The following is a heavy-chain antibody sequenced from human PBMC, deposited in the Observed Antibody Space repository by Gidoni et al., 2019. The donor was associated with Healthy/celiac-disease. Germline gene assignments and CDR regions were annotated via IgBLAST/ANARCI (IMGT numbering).Heavy chain of an antibody. Sequence: QVQLQESGPGLVKPSQTLSLTCTVSGGSISSGGYYWSWIRQHPGKGLEWSGYIYYSGSTYYNPSLKSRVTISVDTSKNQFSLKLSSVTAADTAVYYCARKIAAATWYYFDYWGQGTLVTVSS. V-gene: IGHV4-31*03. D-gene: IGHD6-13*01. CDR2: IYYSGST. J-gene: IGHJ4*02. CDR1: GGSISSGGYY. CDR3: ARKIAAATWYYFDY.